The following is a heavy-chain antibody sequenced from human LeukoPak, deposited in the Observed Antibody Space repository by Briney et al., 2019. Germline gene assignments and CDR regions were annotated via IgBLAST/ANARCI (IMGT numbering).Heavy chain of an antibody. D-gene: IGHD1-26*01. Sequence: PGRSLRLSCAASGFTFDDYAMHWVRQAPGKGLEWVSGISWNSGSIGYADSVKGRFTISRDNAKNSLYLQMNGLRAEDTALYYCAKDKSSSIVGATALDYWGQGTLVTVSS. V-gene: IGHV3-9*01. CDR2: ISWNSGSI. J-gene: IGHJ4*02. CDR3: AKDKSSSIVGATALDY. CDR1: GFTFDDYA.